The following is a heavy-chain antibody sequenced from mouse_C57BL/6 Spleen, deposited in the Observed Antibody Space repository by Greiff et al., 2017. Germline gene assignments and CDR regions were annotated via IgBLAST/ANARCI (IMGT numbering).Heavy chain of an antibody. Sequence: EVQVVESGGDLVKPGGSLKLSCAASGFTFSSYGMSWVRQTPDKRLEWVATISSGGSYTYSPDSVKGRFTISRDNAKNTLYLQMSSLKSEDTAMXYCARQGGAPAWFAYWGQGTLVTVSA. J-gene: IGHJ3*01. V-gene: IGHV5-6*01. CDR2: ISSGGSYT. CDR1: GFTFSSYG. CDR3: ARQGGAPAWFAY.